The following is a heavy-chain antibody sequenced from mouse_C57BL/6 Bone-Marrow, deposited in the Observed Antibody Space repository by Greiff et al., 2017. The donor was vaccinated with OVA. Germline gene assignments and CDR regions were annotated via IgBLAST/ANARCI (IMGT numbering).Heavy chain of an antibody. CDR2: IRNKANGYTT. CDR1: GFTFTDYY. D-gene: IGHD1-1*01. V-gene: IGHV7-3*01. J-gene: IGHJ3*01. Sequence: EVKLMESGGGLVQPGGSLSLSCAASGFTFTDYYMSWVRQPPGKALEWLGFIRNKANGYTTESSASVKGRFTISRDNSQSILYLQMNALRAEDSATDYCARSLITTARFAYWGQGTLVTVSA. CDR3: ARSLITTARFAY.